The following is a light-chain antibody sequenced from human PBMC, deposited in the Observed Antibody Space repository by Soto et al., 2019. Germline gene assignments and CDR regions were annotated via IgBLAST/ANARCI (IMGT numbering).Light chain of an antibody. V-gene: IGKV3-20*01. Sequence: EIVLTQSPGTLSLSPGERATLSCRASQSVGSNYLAWYQQKPGQAPRLLIFAASRRAAGIPDRFSGSGSGSDFTRTISRLETEDLAVYYCQQYGTSPWTFGQGTKVEIK. CDR2: AAS. CDR1: QSVGSNY. J-gene: IGKJ1*01. CDR3: QQYGTSPWT.